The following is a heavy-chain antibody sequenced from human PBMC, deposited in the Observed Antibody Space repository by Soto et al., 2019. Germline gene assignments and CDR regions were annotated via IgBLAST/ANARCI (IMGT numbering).Heavy chain of an antibody. D-gene: IGHD3-10*01. CDR1: GYTFTSYY. CDR2: INPSGGST. J-gene: IGHJ4*02. Sequence: GASVKGSCRASGYTFTSYYMHWVRQAPGQGLEWMGIINPSGGSTSYAQKFQGRVTMTRDTSTSTAYMELSSLRSEDTAVYYCARGGDLSFYGSGSYLYYFDYWSQGTLVTVSS. CDR3: ARGGDLSFYGSGSYLYYFDY. V-gene: IGHV1-46*01.